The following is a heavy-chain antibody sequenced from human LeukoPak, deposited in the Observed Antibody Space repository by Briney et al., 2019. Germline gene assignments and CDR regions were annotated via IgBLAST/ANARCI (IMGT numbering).Heavy chain of an antibody. CDR1: GFTFSSSA. D-gene: IGHD6-13*01. CDR2: CGTDSDT. Sequence: GESLRLSCAASGFTFSSSAMNWVRQAPGKGLEWVSACGTDSDTYYADSVQGRFTTSRDNSKNRLYLQMTSLRADDTAVYYCAKKAPGTHPFDYWGQGTLVTVSP. J-gene: IGHJ4*02. V-gene: IGHV3-23*01. CDR3: AKKAPGTHPFDY.